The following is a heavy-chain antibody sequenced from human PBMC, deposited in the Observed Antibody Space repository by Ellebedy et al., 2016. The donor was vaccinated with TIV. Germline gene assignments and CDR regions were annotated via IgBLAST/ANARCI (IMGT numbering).Heavy chain of an antibody. D-gene: IGHD3-10*01. Sequence: KVSCXGSGYSFTSYWIGWVRQMPGKGLEWMGIIYPGDSDTRYSPSFQGQVTISADKSISTAYLQWSSLKASDTAMYYCARRGSGSYVWVDYWGQGTLVTVSS. CDR1: GYSFTSYW. V-gene: IGHV5-51*01. CDR3: ARRGSGSYVWVDY. CDR2: IYPGDSDT. J-gene: IGHJ4*02.